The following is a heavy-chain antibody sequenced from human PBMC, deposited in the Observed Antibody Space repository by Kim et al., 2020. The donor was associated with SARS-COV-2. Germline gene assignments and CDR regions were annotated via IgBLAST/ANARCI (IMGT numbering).Heavy chain of an antibody. V-gene: IGHV7-4-1*02. CDR2: INTNTGNP. CDR3: ARDFIAAAPWFYYYYMDV. D-gene: IGHD6-13*01. CDR1: GYTFTSYA. Sequence: ASVKVSCKASGYTFTSYAMNWVRQAPGQGLEWMGWINTNTGNPTYAQGFTGRFVFSLDTSVSTAYLQISSLKAEDTAVYYCARDFIAAAPWFYYYYMDVWGKGTTFTVSS. J-gene: IGHJ6*03.